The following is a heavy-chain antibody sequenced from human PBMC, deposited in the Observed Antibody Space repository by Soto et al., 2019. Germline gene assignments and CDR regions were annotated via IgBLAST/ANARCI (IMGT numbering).Heavy chain of an antibody. J-gene: IGHJ6*02. V-gene: IGHV3-30*04. Sequence: VQLVESGGGVVQPGRSLSLSCAASGFTLSSYAVHWVRQAPGKGLEWVAVMSFDGSKASHADSVKGRFTISRDNSKNTVSLQMNRPRVEDSAVYYCARGPPGVVPGAIGSGGMDVWGQGTTVTVSS. CDR2: MSFDGSKA. D-gene: IGHD2-2*01. CDR3: ARGPPGVVPGAIGSGGMDV. CDR1: GFTLSSYA.